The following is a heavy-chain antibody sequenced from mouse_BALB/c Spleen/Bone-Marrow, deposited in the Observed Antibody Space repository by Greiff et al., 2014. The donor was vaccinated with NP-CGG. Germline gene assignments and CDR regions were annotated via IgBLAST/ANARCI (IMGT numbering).Heavy chain of an antibody. CDR3: ARGSSWAMDY. CDR2: INPYNDGT. V-gene: IGHV1-14*01. CDR1: GYTFTSYV. J-gene: IGHJ4*01. Sequence: VQLQQPGPELVKPGASVKTSCKASGYTFTSYVMHWVKQKPGQGLEWIGYINPYNDGTKYNEKFKGKAILTSDKSSSTAYMELSSPTSEGSAVYYCARGSSWAMDYWGQGTSVTVSS. D-gene: IGHD1-1*01.